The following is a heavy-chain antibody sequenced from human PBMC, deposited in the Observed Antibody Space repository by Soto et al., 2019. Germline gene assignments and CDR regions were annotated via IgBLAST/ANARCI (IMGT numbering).Heavy chain of an antibody. V-gene: IGHV1-69*12. D-gene: IGHD3-16*01. CDR2: IIPMFRTT. Sequence: QVQLVQSGSEVRKPGSSINVSCQASGGTFGTYTFSWVRQAPGQGLHWMGEIIPMFRTTKYAPKFQDRLTLTAVESTTTVYMELNSLSFDDTAVYYCAGGDGGADAFDLWGQGTMIIVSS. J-gene: IGHJ3*01. CDR3: AGGDGGADAFDL. CDR1: GGTFGTYT.